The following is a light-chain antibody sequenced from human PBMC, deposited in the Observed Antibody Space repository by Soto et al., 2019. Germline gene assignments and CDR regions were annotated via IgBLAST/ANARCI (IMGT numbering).Light chain of an antibody. J-gene: IGLJ1*01. CDR3: SSYTTSNTRQVV. CDR1: SSDVGGYNY. V-gene: IGLV2-14*01. Sequence: QSVLTQPASVSGSPGQSITISCTGTSSDVGGYNYVSWYQQHPGKAPRFVIYDATNRPSGVSNRFSGSKSGNTASLTISGLQAEDEADYYFSSYTTSNTRQVVFGTGTKVTVL. CDR2: DAT.